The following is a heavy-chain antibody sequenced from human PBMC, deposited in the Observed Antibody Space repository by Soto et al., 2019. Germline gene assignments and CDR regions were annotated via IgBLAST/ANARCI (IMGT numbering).Heavy chain of an antibody. CDR3: ARVRAWLARGRDARGAFDI. V-gene: IGHV1-18*01. Sequence: QVQLVQSGAEVKKPGASVKVSCKASGYTFTSYGISWVRQAPGQGLEWMGWISAYNGNTNYAQELQRTANMTSDTTTSTAYMELRSLRSDDTAVYYCARVRAWLARGRDARGAFDIWGQGTMVIFSS. D-gene: IGHD5-18*01. J-gene: IGHJ3*02. CDR1: GYTFTSYG. CDR2: ISAYNGNT.